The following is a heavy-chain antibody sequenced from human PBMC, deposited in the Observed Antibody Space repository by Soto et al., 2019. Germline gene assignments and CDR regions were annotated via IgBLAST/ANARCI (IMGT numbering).Heavy chain of an antibody. Sequence: GGSLRLSCAASGFTFSGYSMNWVRQAPGKGLEWISYISSLSSPRYYAETVEGRFIISRDNAKNSLYLQMNSLRDEDTAVYFCAREDILGARSFDYWGQGTLVTVSS. D-gene: IGHD1-26*01. CDR3: AREDILGARSFDY. CDR2: ISSLSSPR. V-gene: IGHV3-48*02. J-gene: IGHJ4*02. CDR1: GFTFSGYS.